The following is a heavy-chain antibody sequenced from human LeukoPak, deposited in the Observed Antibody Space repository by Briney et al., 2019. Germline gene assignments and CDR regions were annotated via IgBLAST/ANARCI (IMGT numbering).Heavy chain of an antibody. Sequence: PGGSLRLSCAASGFNNVWMSWVRQAPGKGLEWVGRIKSKTEDGTTDYAAPVKGRFTISRDDSKSTLYLQMNGLKTEDTAVNYCTSEDQGGFDYWGQGTLVTVSS. CDR1: GFNNVW. D-gene: IGHD1-26*01. CDR2: IKSKTEDGTT. J-gene: IGHJ4*02. V-gene: IGHV3-15*01. CDR3: TSEDQGGFDY.